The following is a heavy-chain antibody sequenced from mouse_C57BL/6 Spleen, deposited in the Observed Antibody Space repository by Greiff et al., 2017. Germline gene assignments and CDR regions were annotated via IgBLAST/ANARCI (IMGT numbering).Heavy chain of an antibody. V-gene: IGHV5-17*01. J-gene: IGHJ2*01. Sequence: EVQLVESGGGLVKPGGSLKLSCAASGFTFSDYGMHWVRQAPEKGLEWVAYIRSGSSTIYYADTVKGRFTISRDNAKNTRFLQMTSLRSEDTAMYYCASGQSSYVGYYCDYWGQGTTLTVSS. D-gene: IGHD1-1*01. CDR1: GFTFSDYG. CDR3: ASGQSSYVGYYCDY. CDR2: IRSGSSTI.